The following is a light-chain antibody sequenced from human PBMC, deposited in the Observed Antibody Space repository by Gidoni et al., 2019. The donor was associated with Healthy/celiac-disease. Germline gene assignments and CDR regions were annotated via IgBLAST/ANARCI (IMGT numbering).Light chain of an antibody. CDR2: WAS. V-gene: IGKV4-1*01. CDR1: QSVLYSPNNKNY. CDR3: QQYYSTPYT. Sequence: DIVMTQSPDSLPVSLGERATINCKSSQSVLYSPNNKNYLAWYQQKPGQPPKLLIYWASTRESGVPERFSGSGSGTDFTLTISSLQAEDVAVYYCQQYYSTPYTFGQGTKLEIK. J-gene: IGKJ2*01.